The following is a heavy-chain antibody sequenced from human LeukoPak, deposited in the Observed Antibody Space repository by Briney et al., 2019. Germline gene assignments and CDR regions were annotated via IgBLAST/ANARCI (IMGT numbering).Heavy chain of an antibody. CDR2: ISSSGSTI. D-gene: IGHD1-26*01. CDR3: AKTIVGVRINAFDI. V-gene: IGHV3-11*01. Sequence: GGSLRLSCAASGFTFSDYYMSWIRQAPGKGLEWVSYISSSGSTIYYSDSVKGRFTISRDNAKNSLYLQMNSLRAEDTAVYYCAKTIVGVRINAFDIWGQGTMVTVSS. CDR1: GFTFSDYY. J-gene: IGHJ3*02.